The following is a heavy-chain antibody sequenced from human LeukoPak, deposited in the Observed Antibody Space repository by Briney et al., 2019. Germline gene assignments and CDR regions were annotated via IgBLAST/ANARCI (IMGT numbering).Heavy chain of an antibody. CDR3: ARAHGDTAMADAGPEHHFDY. Sequence: PGRSLRLSCAASGFTFSSYAMHWVRQAPGKGLEWVAVISYDGSNKYYADSVKGRFTISRDNSKNTLYLQMNSLRAEDTAVYYCARAHGDTAMADAGPEHHFDYWGQGTLVTVSS. CDR1: GFTFSSYA. V-gene: IGHV3-30-3*01. J-gene: IGHJ4*02. D-gene: IGHD5-18*01. CDR2: ISYDGSNK.